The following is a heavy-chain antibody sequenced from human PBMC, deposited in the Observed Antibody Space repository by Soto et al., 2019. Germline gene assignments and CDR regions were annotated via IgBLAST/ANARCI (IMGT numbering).Heavy chain of an antibody. Sequence: PGGSLRLSCEASGFTFSTYAMHWVRQAPGMGLEWVALISQDGNAKYNEDSVKGRFTISRDNSKSTLYLQMNSLRAEDTAVFYCAKDRMELEGHRHPPPPRLWGQGTLVTVSS. J-gene: IGHJ4*02. CDR3: AKDRMELEGHRHPPPPRL. D-gene: IGHD1-7*01. CDR2: ISQDGNAK. CDR1: GFTFSTYA. V-gene: IGHV3-30*18.